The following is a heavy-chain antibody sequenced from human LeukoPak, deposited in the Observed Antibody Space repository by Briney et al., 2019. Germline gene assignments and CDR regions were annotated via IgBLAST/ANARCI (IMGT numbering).Heavy chain of an antibody. V-gene: IGHV1-69*01. CDR2: IIPISRTL. CDR3: ATSSRRPNCSGGNCIRYFDS. CDR1: GASFSNFA. D-gene: IGHD2-15*01. J-gene: IGHJ4*02. Sequence: SVKVSCKASGASFSNFAISWVRQAPGQGLAWMGGIIPISRTLTYAQKFRGRVTISADESTITAYLELRSLTSDDTAVYYCATSSRRPNCSGGNCIRYFDSWGLGTLVIVSS.